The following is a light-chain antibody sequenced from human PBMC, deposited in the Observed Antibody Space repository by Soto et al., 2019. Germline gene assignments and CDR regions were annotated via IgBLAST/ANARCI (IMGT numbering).Light chain of an antibody. CDR2: YDS. CDR1: NIGSKS. Sequence: SYELTQPPSVSVAPGKTARITCGGNNIGSKSVHWYQQKPGQAPVLVIYYDSDRPSGIPERFSGSNSGNTATLTISRVEAGDEADYYCHVWVSSSDHVVFGGGTKLTVL. V-gene: IGLV3-21*04. J-gene: IGLJ2*01. CDR3: HVWVSSSDHVV.